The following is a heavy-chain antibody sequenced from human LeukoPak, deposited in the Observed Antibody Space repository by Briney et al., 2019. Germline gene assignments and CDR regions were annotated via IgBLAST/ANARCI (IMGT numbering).Heavy chain of an antibody. CDR3: ATENRIQYDLWFFDL. D-gene: IGHD4-11*01. CDR2: IIPLLDIA. CDR1: AGTLDSLA. V-gene: IGHV1-69*04. Sequence: SVKVSCKASAGTLDSLAISWVRQAPGQGLEYMGRIIPLLDIANYAQKFEKRITITADKATSTSYMEVSSLTPDDTAMYFCATENRIQYDLWFFDLWGRGTLVIVSS. J-gene: IGHJ2*01.